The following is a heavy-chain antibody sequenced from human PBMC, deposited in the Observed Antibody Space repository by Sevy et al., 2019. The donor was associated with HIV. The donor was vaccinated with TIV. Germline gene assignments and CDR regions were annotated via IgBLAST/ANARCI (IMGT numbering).Heavy chain of an antibody. Sequence: GGSLRLSCAASGLTFSSYGMHWVRQAPGKGLEWVAVISYDGSNKYYADSVKGRFTISRDNSKNTLYLQMNSLRAEDTAVYYCAKGGYSTSPRYYYYYLDVWGQGTTVTVSS. V-gene: IGHV3-30*18. CDR1: GLTFSSYG. CDR3: AKGGYSTSPRYYYYYLDV. J-gene: IGHJ6*03. CDR2: ISYDGSNK. D-gene: IGHD6-6*01.